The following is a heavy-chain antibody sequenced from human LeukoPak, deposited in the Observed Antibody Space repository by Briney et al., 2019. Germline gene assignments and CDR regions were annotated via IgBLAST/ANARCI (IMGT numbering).Heavy chain of an antibody. CDR3: TTETYYDYVWGSYRYTPY. D-gene: IGHD3-16*02. V-gene: IGHV3-15*01. CDR2: IKSKTDGGTT. Sequence: PGGSLRLSCAASGFTFSNAWMSWVRQAPGKGLEWVGRIKSKTDGGTTDYAAPVKGRFTISRDDSKNTLYLQMNSLKTEDTAVYYCTTETYYDYVWGSYRYTPYWGQGTLVTVSS. CDR1: GFTFSNAW. J-gene: IGHJ4*02.